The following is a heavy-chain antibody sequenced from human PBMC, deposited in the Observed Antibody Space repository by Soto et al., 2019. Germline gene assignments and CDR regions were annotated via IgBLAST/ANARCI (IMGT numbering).Heavy chain of an antibody. CDR3: AREGPLQTGIAAAGTSPGYYYYGMDV. CDR1: GGSFSGYY. CDR2: INHSGST. V-gene: IGHV4-34*01. J-gene: IGHJ6*02. D-gene: IGHD6-13*01. Sequence: KPSATLSLTCAVYGGSFSGYYWSWIRQPPGKGLEWIGEINHSGSTNYNPSLKSRVTISVDTSKNQFSLKLSSVTAADTAVYYCAREGPLQTGIAAAGTSPGYYYYGMDVWGQGTTVTVSS.